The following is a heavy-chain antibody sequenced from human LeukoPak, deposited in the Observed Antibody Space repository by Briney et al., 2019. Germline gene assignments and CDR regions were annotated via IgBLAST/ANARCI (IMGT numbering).Heavy chain of an antibody. Sequence: GGSLRLSCAASGFTFDDYAMHWVREVPGKGLEWVAGISMNSDSIGYADSVRGRFTISRDNAKKFLYLQMNSLRAEDTALYYCAKDQVDWGQGPRVTVSS. D-gene: IGHD1-26*01. CDR2: ISMNSDSI. CDR1: GFTFDDYA. CDR3: AKDQVD. J-gene: IGHJ4*02. V-gene: IGHV3-9*01.